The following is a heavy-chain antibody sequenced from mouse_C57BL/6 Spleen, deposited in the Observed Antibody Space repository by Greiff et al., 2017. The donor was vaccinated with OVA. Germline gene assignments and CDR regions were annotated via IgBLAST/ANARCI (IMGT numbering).Heavy chain of an antibody. CDR3: ARFADYDVGDY. CDR2: IYPGDGDT. D-gene: IGHD2-4*01. V-gene: IGHV1-82*01. CDR1: GYAFSSSW. J-gene: IGHJ2*01. Sequence: QVQLQQSGPELVKPGASVKISCKASGYAFSSSWMNWVKQRPGKGLEWIGRIYPGDGDTTYNGKFKGKATLTADKSSSTAYMQLSSLTSEDSAVDFCARFADYDVGDYWGKGTTLTVSS.